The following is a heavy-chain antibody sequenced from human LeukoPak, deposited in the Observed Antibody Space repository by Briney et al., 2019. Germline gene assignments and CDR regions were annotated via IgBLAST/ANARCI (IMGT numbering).Heavy chain of an antibody. Sequence: SETLSLTCTASGGSISSYYWSWIRQPAGKGLEWIGRIYTSGSTNYNPSLKSRVTMSVDTSKNQFSLKLSSVTAADTAVYYCARDKQGPYSSSWYGVDYWGQGTLVTVSS. CDR2: IYTSGST. V-gene: IGHV4-4*07. J-gene: IGHJ4*02. CDR1: GGSISSYY. D-gene: IGHD6-13*01. CDR3: ARDKQGPYSSSWYGVDY.